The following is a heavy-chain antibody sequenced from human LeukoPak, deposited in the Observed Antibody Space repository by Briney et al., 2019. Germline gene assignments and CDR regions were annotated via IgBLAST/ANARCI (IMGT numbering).Heavy chain of an antibody. J-gene: IGHJ4*02. CDR2: IWYDGSNK. D-gene: IGHD6-13*01. CDR1: GFTFSSYG. Sequence: PGGSLRLSCAASGFTFSSYGMHWVRQAPGKGLEWVAVIWYDGSNKYYADSVKGRFTISRDNSKNTLYLQMNSLRAEDTAVYYCARDAAKSRQLVHYFDYWGQGTLVTVSS. V-gene: IGHV3-33*01. CDR3: ARDAAKSRQLVHYFDY.